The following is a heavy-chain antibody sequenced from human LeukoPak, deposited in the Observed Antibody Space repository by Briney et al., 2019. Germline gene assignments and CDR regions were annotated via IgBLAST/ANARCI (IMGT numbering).Heavy chain of an antibody. CDR2: ISAYNGNT. CDR1: DYTFTRYG. D-gene: IGHD6-6*01. V-gene: IGHV1-18*01. J-gene: IGHJ4*02. CDR3: ARSYSSSSMDY. Sequence: ASVKVSCRASDYTFTRYGISGVRQAPGQGLEWMGWISAYNGNTKYAQKLQGRVTMTTDTSTNTAYMELRSLRSDDTAVYYCARSYSSSSMDYWGQGTLVTVSS.